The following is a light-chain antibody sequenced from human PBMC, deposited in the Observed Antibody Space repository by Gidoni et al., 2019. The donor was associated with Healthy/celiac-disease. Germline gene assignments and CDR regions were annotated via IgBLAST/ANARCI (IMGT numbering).Light chain of an antibody. CDR3: QQYNSYSSWT. CDR1: QSISSW. CDR2: KAS. J-gene: IGKJ1*01. V-gene: IGKV1-5*03. Sequence: DIQMTQSPSTLSASVGDRFTITCRASQSISSWLAWYQQKPGKAPKLLIYKASSLESGVPSRFSGSGSGTEVTLTISSLQPDDFATYYCQQYNSYSSWTFGQGTKVEIK.